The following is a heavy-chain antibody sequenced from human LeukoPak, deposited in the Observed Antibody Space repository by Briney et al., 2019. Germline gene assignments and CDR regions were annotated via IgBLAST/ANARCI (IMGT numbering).Heavy chain of an antibody. CDR2: INPNSGGT. D-gene: IGHD6-6*01. Sequence: ASVKVSCKASGYTFTGYYMHWVRQAPGQGLEWMGWINPNSGGTNYAQKFQGRVTMTRDTSISTAYMELSRLRSDDTAVYYCARGLIAARGGYDYWGQGTLVTVSS. CDR1: GYTFTGYY. J-gene: IGHJ4*02. CDR3: ARGLIAARGGYDY. V-gene: IGHV1-2*02.